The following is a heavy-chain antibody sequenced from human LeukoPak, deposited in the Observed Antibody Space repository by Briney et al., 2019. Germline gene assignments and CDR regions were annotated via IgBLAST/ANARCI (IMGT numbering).Heavy chain of an antibody. Sequence: PSETLSLTCTVSGGSITSGYYWGWIRQPPGKGLEWIGSLYHSGSTYYNPSLKSRVTISVDTSKNQFSLKLSSVTAADTAVYYCARAYGDHEIGYYYYYMDVWGKGTTVTVSS. D-gene: IGHD4-17*01. J-gene: IGHJ6*03. CDR1: GGSITSGYY. CDR3: ARAYGDHEIGYYYYYMDV. CDR2: LYHSGST. V-gene: IGHV4-38-2*02.